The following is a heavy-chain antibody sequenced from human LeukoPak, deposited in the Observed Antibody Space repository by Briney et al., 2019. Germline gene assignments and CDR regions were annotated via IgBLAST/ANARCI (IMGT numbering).Heavy chain of an antibody. V-gene: IGHV3-13*01. CDR3: ARVGDSTGSYDY. D-gene: IGHD3-22*01. J-gene: IGHJ4*02. CDR1: GFTFSSYD. Sequence: GGSLRLSCAASGFTFSSYDMHWVRQATGKGLEWVSAIGTAGDTYYPGSVKGRFTISRENAKNSLYLQMNSLRAGDTAVYYYARVGDSTGSYDYWGQGTLVTVSS. CDR2: IGTAGDT.